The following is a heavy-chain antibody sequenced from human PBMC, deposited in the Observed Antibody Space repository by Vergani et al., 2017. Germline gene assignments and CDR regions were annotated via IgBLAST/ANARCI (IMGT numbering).Heavy chain of an antibody. CDR3: ARGNYYGSETYVDP. CDR2: ISYDGSTK. V-gene: IGHV3-30*14. J-gene: IGHJ5*02. D-gene: IGHD3-10*01. CDR1: GFIFSSYA. Sequence: QVQLVESGGVVVQPGRSLRLSCAASGFIFSSYAMHWVRQAPGKGLEWVAVISYDGSTKYYADSVTGPITFSRDNSKNTLHLQLNNLRVEDTAVYYCARGNYYGSETYVDPWGQGTLVTVSS.